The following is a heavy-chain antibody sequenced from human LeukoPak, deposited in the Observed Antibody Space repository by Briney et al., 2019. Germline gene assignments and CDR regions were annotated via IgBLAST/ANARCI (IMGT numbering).Heavy chain of an antibody. V-gene: IGHV4-4*07. J-gene: IGHJ4*02. CDR3: AREHRDYEGSGYYVDY. Sequence: SSETLSLTCIVSGGSIRGYYWTWIRQSAGQGLEWIGRIYSSGSTSYHPSLKSRFTLSVDTSKSQFSLKLTSVTAADTAVYYCAREHRDYEGSGYYVDYWGQGTLVTVSS. D-gene: IGHD3-3*01. CDR1: GGSIRGYY. CDR2: IYSSGST.